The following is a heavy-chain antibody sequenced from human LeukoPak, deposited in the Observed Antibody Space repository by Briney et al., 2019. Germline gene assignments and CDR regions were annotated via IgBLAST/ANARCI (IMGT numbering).Heavy chain of an antibody. J-gene: IGHJ4*02. V-gene: IGHV3-23*01. Sequence: GGSLRLSCAASGFTFSSYAMSWLRQAPGKELEWVSAISGSGGDTNYADSVKGRFTISRDNSKSTLLLQMNSLRGDDTAVYHCAKGHSDDWYYFDYWGQGALVTVSS. CDR3: AKGHSDDWYYFDY. CDR2: ISGSGGDT. CDR1: GFTFSSYA. D-gene: IGHD3-9*01.